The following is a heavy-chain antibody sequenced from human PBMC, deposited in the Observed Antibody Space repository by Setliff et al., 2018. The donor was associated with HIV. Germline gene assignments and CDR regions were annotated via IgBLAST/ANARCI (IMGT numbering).Heavy chain of an antibody. CDR3: ASFFVTTVTNQDY. CDR2: LSPSGTT. J-gene: IGHJ4*02. CDR1: GGSFSDYY. V-gene: IGHV4-34*01. Sequence: SETLSLTCAVYGGSFSDYYWSWIRQPPGKGLEWIGELSPSGTTRSHPSLQRRVTISLDTSNNQFSLKLTSVTAADTAMYYCASFFVTTVTNQDYWGQGTPVTVSS. D-gene: IGHD4-17*01.